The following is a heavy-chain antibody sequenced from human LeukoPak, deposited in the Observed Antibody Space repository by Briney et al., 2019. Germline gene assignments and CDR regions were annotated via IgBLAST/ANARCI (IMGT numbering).Heavy chain of an antibody. D-gene: IGHD3-22*01. CDR3: ARGSSYYYYDSSGYYPIDF. CDR1: GGTFSSYA. Sequence: SCKASGGTFSSYAMHWVRQAPGKGLEWVAVISYDGSNKYYADSVKGRFTISRDNSKNTLYLQMSSLRAEDTAVYYCARGSSYYYYDSSGYYPIDFWGQGTLVTVSS. CDR2: ISYDGSNK. V-gene: IGHV3-30*04. J-gene: IGHJ4*02.